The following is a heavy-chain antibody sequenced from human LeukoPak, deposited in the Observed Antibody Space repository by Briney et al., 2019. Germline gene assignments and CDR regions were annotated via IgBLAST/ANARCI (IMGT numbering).Heavy chain of an antibody. Sequence: GGSLRLSCAASGFTFSSYWMSWVRQAPGKGLEWVANIKQDGSEKYYVDSVKGRFTISRDNAKNSLYLQMNSLRAEDTAVYYCARMRRGWGYYYYYMDVWGKGTTVTVSS. CDR1: GFTFSSYW. CDR3: ARMRRGWGYYYYYMDV. J-gene: IGHJ6*03. CDR2: IKQDGSEK. D-gene: IGHD3-10*01. V-gene: IGHV3-7*01.